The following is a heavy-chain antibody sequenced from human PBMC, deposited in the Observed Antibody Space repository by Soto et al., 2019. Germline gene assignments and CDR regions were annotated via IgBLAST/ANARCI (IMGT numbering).Heavy chain of an antibody. CDR2: ISRSGTT. J-gene: IGHJ5*02. CDR1: GGYFNDNY. Sequence: QVQLQQWGAGLLKPSETLSLSCAVYGGYFNDNYYTWFRQPPGKGLEWIGEISRSGTTTYIPSLKSVASISSQTSKTQVSMKVTSVTAADTAVYYCATTLWFGTQVELWGQGALVTVSS. D-gene: IGHD3-10*01. V-gene: IGHV4-34*01. CDR3: ATTLWFGTQVEL.